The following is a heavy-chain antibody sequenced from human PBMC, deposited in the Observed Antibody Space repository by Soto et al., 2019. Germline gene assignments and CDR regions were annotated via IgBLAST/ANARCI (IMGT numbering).Heavy chain of an antibody. CDR3: ASSNGGGNSQLVY. V-gene: IGHV4-59*01. CDR1: GGSISVNY. J-gene: IGHJ4*02. D-gene: IGHD2-15*01. Sequence: SETLSLTCFFAGGSISVNYWTWIRQPPGKGLEWIGYLYSSGSANYNPSLRSRITITRDTSKNQFSLELISVTAADTAVYFCASSNGGGNSQLVYWGQGTLVTVSS. CDR2: LYSSGSA.